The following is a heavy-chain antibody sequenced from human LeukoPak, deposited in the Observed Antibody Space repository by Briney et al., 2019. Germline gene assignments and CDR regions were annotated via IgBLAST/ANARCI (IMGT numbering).Heavy chain of an antibody. V-gene: IGHV3-30-3*01. D-gene: IGHD2-2*01. J-gene: IGHJ6*02. CDR2: ISYDESNK. Sequence: PGKSLRLSCAASGFTFSGYPIHWVRQAPGKGLEWVAVISYDESNKYYADSVKGRFTISRDNSKNTLYLQMNSLRAEDTAVYYLGENEGYCSRTRCHRGSKGMDVWGQGTAVIVSS. CDR3: GENEGYCSRTRCHRGSKGMDV. CDR1: GFTFSGYP.